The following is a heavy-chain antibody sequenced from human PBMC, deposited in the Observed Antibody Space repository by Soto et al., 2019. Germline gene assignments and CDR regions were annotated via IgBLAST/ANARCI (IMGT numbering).Heavy chain of an antibody. CDR2: IKSDGTTT. J-gene: IGHJ4*02. CDR1: GFNFSSYW. V-gene: IGHV3-74*01. D-gene: IGHD1-26*01. CDR3: TRNAGGRFYGGFDN. Sequence: EVHLVESGGDLVQPGGSLRLSCTTAGFNFSSYWVNWVRQAPGKGVEWVSRIKSDGTTTDYADSVKGRFTISRDNGKRTVYLDMNSLRADDTAVYYCTRNAGGRFYGGFDNWGQGTLVIVSS.